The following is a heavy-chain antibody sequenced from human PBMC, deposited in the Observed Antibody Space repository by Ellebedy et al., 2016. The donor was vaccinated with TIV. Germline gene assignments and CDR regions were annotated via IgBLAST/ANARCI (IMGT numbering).Heavy chain of an antibody. J-gene: IGHJ4*02. V-gene: IGHV3-7*01. Sequence: GGSLRLXCAASGFTFSTYWMHWVRQAPGKGLEWVANINKDGSQKYYVDSVKGRFTISRDNAKNSLYLQMNSLSAEDTAVYYCARAVGGSGSYWGQGTLVTVSP. D-gene: IGHD3-10*01. CDR1: GFTFSTYW. CDR3: ARAVGGSGSY. CDR2: INKDGSQK.